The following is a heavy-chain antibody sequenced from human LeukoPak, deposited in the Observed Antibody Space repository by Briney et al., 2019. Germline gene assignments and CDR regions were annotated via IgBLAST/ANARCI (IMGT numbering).Heavy chain of an antibody. J-gene: IGHJ4*02. CDR2: IYYSGST. Sequence: SETLSLTCTVSGGSISIYYWNWIRQPPGKGLEWIGYIYYSGSTNYNPSLKSRVTISVDTSKNHFSLKVSSVTAADTAVYYCARGANYGEDYFDYWGQGTLVTVSS. D-gene: IGHD1-7*01. V-gene: IGHV4-59*01. CDR3: ARGANYGEDYFDY. CDR1: GGSISIYY.